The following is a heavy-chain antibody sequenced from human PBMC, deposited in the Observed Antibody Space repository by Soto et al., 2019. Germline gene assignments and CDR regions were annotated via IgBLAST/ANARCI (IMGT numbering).Heavy chain of an antibody. CDR1: GGSISSYY. D-gene: IGHD3-22*01. V-gene: IGHV4-4*07. CDR3: ARATYYYDSSGYTPIYYFDY. CDR2: IYNIGST. Sequence: SETLSLTCTVSGGSISSYYWSWMRQPAGKGLEWIGHIYNIGSTNYNPSLKSRLTMSVDTSKNQFSLKLSSVTAADTAVYYCARATYYYDSSGYTPIYYFDYWGQGTLVTVSS. J-gene: IGHJ4*02.